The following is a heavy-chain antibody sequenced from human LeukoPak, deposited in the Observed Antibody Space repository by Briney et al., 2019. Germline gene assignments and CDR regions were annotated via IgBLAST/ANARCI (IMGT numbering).Heavy chain of an antibody. D-gene: IGHD3-22*01. J-gene: IGHJ4*02. Sequence: GASVKVSYKASGGTFSSYAISWVRQAPGQGLEWMGGIIPIFGTANYAQKFQGRVTITADESTSTAYMELSSLRSEDTVVYYCAGHYYDSSGYSFDYWGQGTLVTVSS. CDR2: IIPIFGTA. V-gene: IGHV1-69*13. CDR1: GGTFSSYA. CDR3: AGHYYDSSGYSFDY.